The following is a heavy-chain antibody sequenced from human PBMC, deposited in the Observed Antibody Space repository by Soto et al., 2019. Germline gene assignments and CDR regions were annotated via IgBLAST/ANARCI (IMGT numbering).Heavy chain of an antibody. Sequence: GGSLRLSCAASGVTFSSYSMNWVRQAPGKGLEWVSSISSSSSYIYYADSVKGRFTISRDNAKNSLYLQMNSLRAEDTAVYYCARDQFLGGYYNWFDPWGQGTLVNVSS. CDR2: ISSSSSYI. J-gene: IGHJ5*02. CDR3: ARDQFLGGYYNWFDP. D-gene: IGHD5-12*01. V-gene: IGHV3-21*01. CDR1: GVTFSSYS.